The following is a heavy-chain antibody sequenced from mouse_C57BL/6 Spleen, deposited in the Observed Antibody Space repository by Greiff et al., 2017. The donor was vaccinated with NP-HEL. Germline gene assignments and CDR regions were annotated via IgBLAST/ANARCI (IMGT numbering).Heavy chain of an antibody. V-gene: IGHV1-59*01. CDR1: GYTFTSYW. Sequence: QVQLQQPGAELVRPGTSVKLSCKASGYTFTSYWMHWVKQRPGQGLEWIGVIDPSDSYTNYNQKLQGKATLSVDTSSNTAYLQLSSLTSGDTAVYYCARGTAQATDYWGQGTTLTVSS. CDR3: ARGTAQATDY. D-gene: IGHD3-2*02. J-gene: IGHJ2*01. CDR2: IDPSDSYT.